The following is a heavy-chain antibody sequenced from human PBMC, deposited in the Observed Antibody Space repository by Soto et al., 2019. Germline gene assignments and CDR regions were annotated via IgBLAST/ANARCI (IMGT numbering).Heavy chain of an antibody. CDR3: ARQRGWYSYGRFDY. V-gene: IGHV4-34*01. J-gene: IGHJ4*02. D-gene: IGHD5-18*01. CDR2: INHSGST. CDR1: GGSFSGYC. Sequence: SEIMSLTCAVDGGSFSGYCWRWIRQPPGKGLEWIGEINHSGSTNYNPSLKSRVTISVDTSKNQFSLKLSSVTAADTAVYYCARQRGWYSYGRFDYWGQGTLVTVSS.